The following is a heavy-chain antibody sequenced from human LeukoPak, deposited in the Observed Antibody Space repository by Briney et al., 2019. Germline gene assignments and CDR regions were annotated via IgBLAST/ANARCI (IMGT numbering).Heavy chain of an antibody. CDR1: GFTFSSYS. D-gene: IGHD1-26*01. CDR2: ISSSSSYI. V-gene: IGHV3-21*01. Sequence: GGSLRLSCAASGFTFSSYSMNWVRQAPGKGLEWVSSISSSSSYIYYADSVKGRFTISRDSAKNSLYLQMNSLRAEDTAVYYCARWQNSGSYFRGYMDVWGKGTTVTVSS. CDR3: ARWQNSGSYFRGYMDV. J-gene: IGHJ6*03.